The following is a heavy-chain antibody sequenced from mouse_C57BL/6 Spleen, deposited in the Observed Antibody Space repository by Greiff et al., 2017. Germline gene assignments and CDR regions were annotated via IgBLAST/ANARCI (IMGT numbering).Heavy chain of an antibody. V-gene: IGHV5-17*01. CDR3: ATGGQGYFDV. D-gene: IGHD6-1*01. Sequence: EVQLVESGGGLVKPGGSLKLSCAASGFTFSDYGMHWVRQAPEEGLEWVGYISRGSSTIYYADTVKGRFTISRDNAKNTLFLQMTSLRSEDTAVYYCATGGQGYFDVWGTGTTVTVSS. J-gene: IGHJ1*03. CDR2: ISRGSSTI. CDR1: GFTFSDYG.